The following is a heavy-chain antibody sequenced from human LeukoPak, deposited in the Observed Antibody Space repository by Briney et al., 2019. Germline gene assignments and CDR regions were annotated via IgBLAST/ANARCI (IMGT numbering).Heavy chain of an antibody. Sequence: ASVKVSCKASGYTFTSYGISWVRQAPGQGLEWMGWISAYNGNTNYAQKLQGRVTMTTDTTTSTAYMELRSLRSDDTAVYYCARGASVVVVPAANDYWGRGTLVTVSS. CDR2: ISAYNGNT. V-gene: IGHV1-18*01. CDR3: ARGASVVVVPAANDY. CDR1: GYTFTSYG. J-gene: IGHJ4*02. D-gene: IGHD2-2*01.